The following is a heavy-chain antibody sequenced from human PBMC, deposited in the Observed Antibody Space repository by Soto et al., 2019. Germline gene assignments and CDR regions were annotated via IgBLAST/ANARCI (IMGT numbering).Heavy chain of an antibody. CDR1: GGSISVYY. J-gene: IGHJ4*02. Sequence: SETLSLTCTISGGSISVYYWSWIRQPPGQALEWIGYIYDSGSPYYNPSFRSRVIISADTSKDQISLKLTSATAADTAVYYCARGVGSSPPRYWGRGTLVTVSS. D-gene: IGHD1-26*01. CDR2: IYDSGSP. CDR3: ARGVGSSPPRY. V-gene: IGHV4-59*01.